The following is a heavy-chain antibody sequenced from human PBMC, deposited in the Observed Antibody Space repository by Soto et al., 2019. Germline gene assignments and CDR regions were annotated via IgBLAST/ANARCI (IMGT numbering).Heavy chain of an antibody. D-gene: IGHD4-17*01. CDR2: MYYSGST. V-gene: IGHV4-31*03. J-gene: IGHJ4*02. Sequence: QVQLQESGPGLMKPSQTLSLTCTVSGGSISSDGYYWSWIRQHPGKGLEWIGYMYYSGSTDYNPSLKSRVTISVDTSKNQFSLKLSSVTAADTAVYYCARGKDYGVEGDYFDYWGQGTRVTVSS. CDR1: GGSISSDGYY. CDR3: ARGKDYGVEGDYFDY.